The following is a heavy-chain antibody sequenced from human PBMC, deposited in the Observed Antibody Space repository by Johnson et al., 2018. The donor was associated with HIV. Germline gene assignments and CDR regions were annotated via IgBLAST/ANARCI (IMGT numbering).Heavy chain of an antibody. J-gene: IGHJ3*02. CDR3: AREKKMGGTFDI. CDR1: GFTFINYW. Sequence: VQLVESGGGLVKPGGSLRLSCAASGFTFINYWMTWVRQAPGKGLEWVANIKQDGSEKYYVASVKGRFTISRDNAKNSLYLQMNSLRAEDTAVYYCAREKKMGGTFDIWGQGTMVTVSS. D-gene: IGHD5-24*01. CDR2: IKQDGSEK. V-gene: IGHV3-7*05.